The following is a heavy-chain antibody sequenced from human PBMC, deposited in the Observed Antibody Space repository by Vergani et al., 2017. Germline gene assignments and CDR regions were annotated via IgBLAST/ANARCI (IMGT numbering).Heavy chain of an antibody. D-gene: IGHD3-10*01. CDR3: AKDNNYGSGEYFDY. J-gene: IGHJ4*02. Sequence: EGKKEEEGGGGVQPGGSLRLSCAASGFTFSSYAMSWVRQAPGKGLEWVSAISGSGGSTYYADSVKGRFTISRDNSKNTLYLQMNSLRAEDTAVYYCAKDNNYGSGEYFDYWGQGTLVTVSS. CDR1: GFTFSSYA. CDR2: ISGSGGST. V-gene: IGHV3-23*04.